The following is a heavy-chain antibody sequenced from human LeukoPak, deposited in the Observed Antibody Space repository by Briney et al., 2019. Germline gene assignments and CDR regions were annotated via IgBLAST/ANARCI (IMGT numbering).Heavy chain of an antibody. CDR1: GLTFGDYG. D-gene: IGHD5-18*01. CDR2: ISDHSGSI. CDR3: AKGEQSGYSYGSDY. J-gene: IGHJ4*02. V-gene: IGHV3-9*01. Sequence: PGGSLRLSSAASGLTFGDYGMHSVRQPPGRGLEWVSGISDHSGSIGYADSVKGRFTIYRDNAKNSLYLQMNSLRAEDAALYYCAKGEQSGYSYGSDYWGQGTLVTVSS.